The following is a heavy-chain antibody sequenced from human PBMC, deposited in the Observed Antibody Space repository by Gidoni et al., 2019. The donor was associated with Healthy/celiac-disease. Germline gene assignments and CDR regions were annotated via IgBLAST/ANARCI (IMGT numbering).Heavy chain of an antibody. CDR2: IIPIFGTA. J-gene: IGHJ5*02. V-gene: IGHV1-69*01. D-gene: IGHD3-22*01. CDR3: ARDRHDSSGYYIGDWFDP. Sequence: QVQLVQSGAEVKKPGSSVKVSCKASGGTFSSYAISWVRQAPGQGLEWMGGIIPIFGTANYAQKFQGRVTITADESTSTAYMELSSLRSEDTAVYYCARDRHDSSGYYIGDWFDPWGQGTLVTVSS. CDR1: GGTFSSYA.